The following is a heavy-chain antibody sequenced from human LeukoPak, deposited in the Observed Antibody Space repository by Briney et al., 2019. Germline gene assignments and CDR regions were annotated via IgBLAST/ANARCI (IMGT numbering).Heavy chain of an antibody. CDR1: GYTFTTYG. D-gene: IGHD3-22*01. CDR2: ISAYNGNT. Sequence: ASVKVSCKASGYTFTTYGINWVRQAPGQGLEWMGWISAYNGNTNYAQKFQGRVTMTTDTSTSTVYMELRSLRSDDTAVYYCARGYYDSSDYEYFQHWGQGTLVTVSS. J-gene: IGHJ1*01. CDR3: ARGYYDSSDYEYFQH. V-gene: IGHV1-18*01.